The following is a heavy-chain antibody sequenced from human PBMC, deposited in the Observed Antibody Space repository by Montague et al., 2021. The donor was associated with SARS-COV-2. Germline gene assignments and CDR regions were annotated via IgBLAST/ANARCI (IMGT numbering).Heavy chain of an antibody. Sequence: SLRLSCAASGFTFSSYAMHWVRQAPGKGLEWVAVISYEGSNKYYADSVKGRFTISRDNSKNTLYLQMNSLRAEDTAVYSCARQSRGYWYYFDYWGQVTVVTVSS. CDR2: ISYEGSNK. CDR3: ARQSRGYWYYFDY. D-gene: IGHD5-12*01. CDR1: GFTFSSYA. V-gene: IGHV3-30-3*01. J-gene: IGHJ4*02.